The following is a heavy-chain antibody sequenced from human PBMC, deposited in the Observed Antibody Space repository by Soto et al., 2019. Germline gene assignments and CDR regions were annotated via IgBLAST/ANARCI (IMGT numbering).Heavy chain of an antibody. CDR1: GGTFSSYT. CDR2: IIPILGIA. CDR3: ARDSTTVTTGYYYYYMDV. Sequence: SVKVSCKASGGTFSSYTISWVRQAPGQGLEWMGRIIPILGIANYAQKFQGRVTITADKSTSTAYMELSSLRSEDTAVYYCARDSTTVTTGYYYYYMDVWGKGTTVTVSS. J-gene: IGHJ6*03. V-gene: IGHV1-69*04. D-gene: IGHD4-17*01.